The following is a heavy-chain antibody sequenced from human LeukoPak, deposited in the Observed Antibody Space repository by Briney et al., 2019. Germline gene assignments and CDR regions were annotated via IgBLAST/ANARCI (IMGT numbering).Heavy chain of an antibody. CDR3: ARAVGVGRGTYFDL. CDR2: ISYIGST. Sequence: SETLSLTCTVSGASISSYCWSWLRQPPGKGLEWIGYISYIGSTNYNPSLKSRVTISVDTSKNQFSLKLSSVTAADTAVYYCARAVGVGRGTYFDLWGRGTLVTVSS. J-gene: IGHJ2*01. V-gene: IGHV4-59*08. CDR1: GASISSYC. D-gene: IGHD1-1*01.